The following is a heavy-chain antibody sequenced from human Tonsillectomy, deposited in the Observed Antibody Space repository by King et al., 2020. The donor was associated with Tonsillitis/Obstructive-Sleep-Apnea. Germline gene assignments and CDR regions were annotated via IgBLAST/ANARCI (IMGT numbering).Heavy chain of an antibody. CDR3: ARDLVRYGDYAFECFQS. J-gene: IGHJ1*01. Sequence: VQLVESGEGMVQPGRSLRLSCAAYGFIFRDYPMHWIRQTPDKGLEWVAVISYDGSNKYYADSVKGRFTISRDNSNNTLSLQMDSLRAEDTAKYYCARDLVRYGDYAFECFQSWGQGTLVIVTS. CDR1: GFIFRDYP. CDR2: ISYDGSNK. V-gene: IGHV3-30*01. D-gene: IGHD4-17*01.